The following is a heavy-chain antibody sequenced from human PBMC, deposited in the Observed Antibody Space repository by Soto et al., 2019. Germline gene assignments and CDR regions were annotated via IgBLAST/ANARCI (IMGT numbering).Heavy chain of an antibody. CDR3: AKVRYSSPMGYYYRMDV. J-gene: IGHJ6*02. V-gene: IGHV1-69*13. CDR2: IIPIFGTA. D-gene: IGHD6-13*01. CDR1: RVAFSKFI. Sequence: SVKVSCKASRVAFSKFIVTWVRQAPGLGLEWVGGIIPIFGTANYAQKFQGRVTITADESTSTSYMEVNNLRSEDTAVYYCAKVRYSSPMGYYYRMDVWGQGNTVTVSS.